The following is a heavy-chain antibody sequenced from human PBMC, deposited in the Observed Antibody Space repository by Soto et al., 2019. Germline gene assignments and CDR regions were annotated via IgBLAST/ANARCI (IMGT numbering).Heavy chain of an antibody. V-gene: IGHV4-30-4*01. J-gene: IGHJ3*02. CDR2: IYYSGST. D-gene: IGHD2-15*01. Sequence: KSSETLSLTCTVSGGSISSGDYYWSWIRQPPGKGLEWIGYIYYSGSTYYNPSLKSRVTISVDTSKNQFSLKLSSVTAADTAVYYCARGVGWRLTIRAFDIWGQGTMVTVSS. CDR1: GGSISSGDYY. CDR3: ARGVGWRLTIRAFDI.